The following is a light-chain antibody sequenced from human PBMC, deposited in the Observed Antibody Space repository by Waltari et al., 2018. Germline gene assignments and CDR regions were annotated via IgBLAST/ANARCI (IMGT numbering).Light chain of an antibody. J-gene: IGKJ1*01. V-gene: IGKV3-20*01. CDR2: GAS. CDR1: QSVRGDF. Sequence: EISLTQSPGALSLSPGERATLSCRASQSVRGDFLAWYLQKPGQAPKFLIYGASHRATGIPDRFSGSGSATDFTLTISRLEPEDFAMYYCQQYGSSPPTFGQGTRVEIK. CDR3: QQYGSSPPT.